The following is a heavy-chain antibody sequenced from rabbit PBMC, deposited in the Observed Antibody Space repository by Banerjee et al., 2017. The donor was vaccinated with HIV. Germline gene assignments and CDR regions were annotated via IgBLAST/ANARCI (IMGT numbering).Heavy chain of an antibody. CDR3: ARVAYADGTNSRWDL. CDR1: GFTISNYA. D-gene: IGHD6-1*01. J-gene: IGHJ4*01. V-gene: IGHV1S39*01. Sequence: QEQLVESGGGLVQPEGSLTLTCTASGFTISNYAMLWVRQAPGEGLEYIGFINTGGSAYYASWVNGRFTISKTSSTTVTLQMTSLTAADTATYFCARVAYADGTNSRWDLWGPGTLVTVS. CDR2: INTGGSA.